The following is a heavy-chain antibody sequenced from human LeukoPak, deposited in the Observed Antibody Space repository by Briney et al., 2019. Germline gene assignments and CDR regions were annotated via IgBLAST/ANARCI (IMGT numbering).Heavy chain of an antibody. J-gene: IGHJ4*02. CDR2: IYYSGST. CDR1: GGSISSSSYY. V-gene: IGHV4-39*07. D-gene: IGHD3-16*02. CDR3: AVGVWGSYRYKDYFDY. Sequence: SETLSLTCTVSGGSISSSSYYWGWIRQPPGKGLEWIGSIYYSGSTYYNPSLKSRVTISVDTSKNQFSLKLSSVTAADTAVYYCAVGVWGSYRYKDYFDYWGQGTLVTVSS.